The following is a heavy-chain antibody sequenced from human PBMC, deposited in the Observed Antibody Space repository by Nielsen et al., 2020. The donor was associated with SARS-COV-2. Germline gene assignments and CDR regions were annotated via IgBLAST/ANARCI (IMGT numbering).Heavy chain of an antibody. CDR2: ISWNSGSI. V-gene: IGHV3-9*01. CDR3: AKDPYYYDSSGYYVV. J-gene: IGHJ4*02. CDR1: GFTFDDYA. Sequence: SLKIPCAASGFTFDDYAMHWVRQAPGKGLEWVSGISWNSGSIGYADSVKGRFTISRDNAKNSLYLQMNSLRAEDTALYYCAKDPYYYDSSGYYVVWGQGTLVTVSS. D-gene: IGHD3-22*01.